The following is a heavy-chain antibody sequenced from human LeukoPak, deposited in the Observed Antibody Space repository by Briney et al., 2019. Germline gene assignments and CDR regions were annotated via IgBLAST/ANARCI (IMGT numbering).Heavy chain of an antibody. CDR1: GGSISSGSYY. CDR2: IYYSGST. Sequence: PSETLSLTCTVSGGSISSGSYYWSWIRQHPGKGLEWIGYIYYSGSTYYNPSLKSRITISVDTSKNQFSLKLSSVAAADTAVYYCARVKTTILYGMDVWGQGTTVTVSS. J-gene: IGHJ6*02. CDR3: ARVKTTILYGMDV. D-gene: IGHD2-21*02. V-gene: IGHV4-31*03.